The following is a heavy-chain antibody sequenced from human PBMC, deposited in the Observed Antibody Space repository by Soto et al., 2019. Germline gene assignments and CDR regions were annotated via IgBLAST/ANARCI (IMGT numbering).Heavy chain of an antibody. CDR3: AKDREGILDAFDI. D-gene: IGHD3-10*01. Sequence: GGSLRLSCAASGFTFSSYAMSWVRQAPGKGLEWVSAISGSGGSTYYADSVKGRFTISRDNSKNTLYLQMNSLRAEDTDVYYCAKDREGILDAFDIWGQGTMVTVSS. V-gene: IGHV3-23*01. J-gene: IGHJ3*02. CDR1: GFTFSSYA. CDR2: ISGSGGST.